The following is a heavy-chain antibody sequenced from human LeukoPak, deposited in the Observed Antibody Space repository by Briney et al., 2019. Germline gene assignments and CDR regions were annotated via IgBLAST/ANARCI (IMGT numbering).Heavy chain of an antibody. J-gene: IGHJ5*02. CDR1: GFTISHYW. V-gene: IGHV3-7*01. Sequence: GGSLRLSCVASGFTISHYWMTWVRQAPGKGLEWVANIEKDGGEKTYVDSVKGRFTISRDNAKNSIFLQMNSLRVEDIAIYYCVRDGGTDWYDPWGQGTLVSVSS. CDR2: IEKDGGEK. CDR3: VRDGGTDWYDP. D-gene: IGHD3-16*01.